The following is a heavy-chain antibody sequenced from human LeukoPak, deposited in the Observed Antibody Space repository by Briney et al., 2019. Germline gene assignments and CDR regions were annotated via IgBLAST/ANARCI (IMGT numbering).Heavy chain of an antibody. CDR3: ARTPDYYDRSGIEYCQH. D-gene: IGHD3-22*01. CDR1: GYTFTGYY. J-gene: IGHJ1*01. V-gene: IGHV1-2*02. Sequence: ASVKVSCKASGYTFTGYYMHWVRQAPGQGLEWMGWINPNSGGTTYAQKFQGRVTMTRDTSISTAYMELSRLRSDDTAVYYRARTPDYYDRSGIEYCQHWGQGTLVTVSS. CDR2: INPNSGGT.